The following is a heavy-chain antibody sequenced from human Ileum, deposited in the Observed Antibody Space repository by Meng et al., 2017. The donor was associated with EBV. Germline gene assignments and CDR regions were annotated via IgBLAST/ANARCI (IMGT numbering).Heavy chain of an antibody. V-gene: IGHV4-4*03. CDR2: IPHRGSS. Sequence: VPCRAAGAPRWKRLDILSPACAVSGPDITNTNWWAWVRHAPGKGLEWIGEIPHRGSSAYNPSLKSRVSMSIDKSKNQFSLKLTSVTAADTAVYHCLRGSGGSVWGQGTLVTVSS. J-gene: IGHJ1*01. CDR1: GPDITNTNW. D-gene: IGHD3-10*01. CDR3: LRGSGGSV.